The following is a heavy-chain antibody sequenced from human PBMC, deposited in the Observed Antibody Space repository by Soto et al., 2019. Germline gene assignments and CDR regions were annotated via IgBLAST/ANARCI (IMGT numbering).Heavy chain of an antibody. V-gene: IGHV5-51*01. CDR3: ARRRGIAARYAFDI. D-gene: IGHD6-6*01. CDR1: GYRFTSYW. CDR2: IYPGDSDT. Sequence: GESLKLSCKGSGYRFTSYWMGWVLQMPGKGLEWMGIIYPGDSDTRYSPSFQGQVTISADKSISTAYLQWSSLKASDTAMYYCARRRGIAARYAFDIWGQGTMVTVSS. J-gene: IGHJ3*02.